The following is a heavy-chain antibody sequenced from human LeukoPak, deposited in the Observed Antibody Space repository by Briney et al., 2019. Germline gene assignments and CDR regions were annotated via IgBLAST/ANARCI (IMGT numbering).Heavy chain of an antibody. D-gene: IGHD6-13*01. J-gene: IGHJ5*02. Sequence: PSETLSLTCAVYGGSFSGYYWSWIRQPPGKGLEWIGEINHSGSTNYNPSLKSRVTISVDTSKNQFSLKLSSVTAADTAVYYCARERGSSSWYGNWFDPWGQGTPVTVSS. CDR2: INHSGST. CDR1: GGSFSGYY. V-gene: IGHV4-34*01. CDR3: ARERGSSSWYGNWFDP.